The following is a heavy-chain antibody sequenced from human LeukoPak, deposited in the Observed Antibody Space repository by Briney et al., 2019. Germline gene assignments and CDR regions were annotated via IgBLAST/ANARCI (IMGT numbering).Heavy chain of an antibody. V-gene: IGHV4-4*07. CDR3: ARDWVAGTEVRDYYYYMDV. Sequence: PSETLSLTCTVSGASISSYYWSWIRQPAGKGLEWIGRIYTSGSTTYNPSLKSRVTMSVDTTTNQFSLKLSSVTAADTALYYCARDWVAGTEVRDYYYYMDVWGKGTTVTVSS. CDR2: IYTSGST. CDR1: GASISSYY. D-gene: IGHD6-19*01. J-gene: IGHJ6*03.